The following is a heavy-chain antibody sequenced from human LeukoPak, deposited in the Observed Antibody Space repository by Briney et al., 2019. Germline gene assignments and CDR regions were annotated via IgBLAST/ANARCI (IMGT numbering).Heavy chain of an antibody. Sequence: PGGSLRLSCAASVFTFSDYYMSCIRQSPGGGVEWVSYISSSGSTIYYADSVKGRFTISRDNAKNSLYLQMNSLRAEDTAVYYCAQESKWELPSGWGQGTLVTVSS. CDR3: AQESKWELPSG. V-gene: IGHV3-11*01. CDR2: ISSSGSTI. J-gene: IGHJ4*02. CDR1: VFTFSDYY. D-gene: IGHD1-26*01.